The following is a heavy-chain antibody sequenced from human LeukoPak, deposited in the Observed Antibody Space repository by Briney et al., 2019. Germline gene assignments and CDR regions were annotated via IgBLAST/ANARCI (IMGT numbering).Heavy chain of an antibody. CDR1: GFTVSSNY. CDR2: IYSGGSS. Sequence: GGSLRLSCAASGFTVSSNYMSWVRQAPGKGLEWVSVIYSGGSSYYADSVKGRFTISRDNSKNTLYLQMNSLRAEDTAVYYCASGDYVWGSYYFDYWGQGTLVTVSS. CDR3: ASGDYVWGSYYFDY. V-gene: IGHV3-66*01. D-gene: IGHD3-16*01. J-gene: IGHJ4*02.